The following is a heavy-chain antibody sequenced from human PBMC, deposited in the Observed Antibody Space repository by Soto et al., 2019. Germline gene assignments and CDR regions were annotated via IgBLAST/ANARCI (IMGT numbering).Heavy chain of an antibody. D-gene: IGHD6-13*01. J-gene: IGHJ3*02. V-gene: IGHV2-5*01. CDR3: AHRIAAAGTGTDAFDI. Sequence: QITLKESGTTLVKPTQTLTLTCTFSGFSLSTSGVGVGWIRQPPGKALEWLALSYWNDDKRYSPSLKSRLTITKDTSKNQVVLTMTNMDPVDTATYYCAHRIAAAGTGTDAFDIWGQGTMVTVSS. CDR2: SYWNDDK. CDR1: GFSLSTSGVG.